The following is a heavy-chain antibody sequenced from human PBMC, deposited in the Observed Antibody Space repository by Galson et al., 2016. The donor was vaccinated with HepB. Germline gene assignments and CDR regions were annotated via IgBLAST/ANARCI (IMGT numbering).Heavy chain of an antibody. Sequence: SLRLSCATSGFSFGDYAMSWVRQAPGKGLEWLGFIRSNAYGATTKYAASVKGRFTISRDDSKSIAYLQMDSLKTEDTAVYYCTREYQWSPVSFFDYWGQGTLVPVSS. CDR3: TREYQWSPVSFFDY. D-gene: IGHD2-8*01. J-gene: IGHJ4*02. CDR1: GFSFGDYA. CDR2: IRSNAYGATT. V-gene: IGHV3-49*04.